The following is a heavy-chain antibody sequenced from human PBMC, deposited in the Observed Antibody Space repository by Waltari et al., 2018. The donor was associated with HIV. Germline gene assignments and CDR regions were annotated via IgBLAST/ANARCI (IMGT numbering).Heavy chain of an antibody. Sequence: EVQLVQSGGGLIQPGGSLRLPCAAPGFTVSSNHMSWYRQAPGQGLEWVSVIYSGGSTFYADSVQGRFTISRDNAKNTLFLQLNSLRAEDTAVYYCARDRGDSFFPYWGQGTLVTVSS. CDR2: IYSGGST. D-gene: IGHD5-18*01. V-gene: IGHV3-53*01. J-gene: IGHJ4*02. CDR1: GFTVSSNH. CDR3: ARDRGDSFFPY.